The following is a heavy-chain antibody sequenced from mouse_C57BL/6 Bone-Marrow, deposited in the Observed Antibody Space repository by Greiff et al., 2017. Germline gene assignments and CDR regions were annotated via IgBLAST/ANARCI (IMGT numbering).Heavy chain of an antibody. V-gene: IGHV5-6*02. J-gene: IGHJ1*03. D-gene: IGHD1-1*01. CDR3: ARRYYGSSFWYFDV. CDR2: ISSGGSYT. CDR1: GFTFSSYG. Sequence: EVKLMESGGDLVKPGGSLKLSCAASGFTFSSYGMSWVRPTPDKRLEWVATISSGGSYTYYPDSVKGRFTISRDNAKNTMYLQMSSLQSEYTALYYCARRYYGSSFWYFDVWGTGTTVTGSS.